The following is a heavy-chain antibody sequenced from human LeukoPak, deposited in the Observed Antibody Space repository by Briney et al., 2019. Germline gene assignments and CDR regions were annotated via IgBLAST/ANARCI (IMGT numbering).Heavy chain of an antibody. V-gene: IGHV3-33*01. D-gene: IGHD2-15*01. J-gene: IGHJ4*02. CDR1: GFTFSSYG. Sequence: GGSLRLSCAASGFTFSSYGMHWVRQAPGKGLEWVAVIWFDGNNKYYADSVKGRFTISRDNSKNTLYLQMNNLRAEDTAVYFCGREYCSGGSCYSVDYWGQGTLVTVSS. CDR2: IWFDGNNK. CDR3: GREYCSGGSCYSVDY.